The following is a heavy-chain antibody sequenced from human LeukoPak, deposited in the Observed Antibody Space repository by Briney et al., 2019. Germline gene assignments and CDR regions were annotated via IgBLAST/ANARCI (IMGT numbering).Heavy chain of an antibody. CDR2: ISVDGETT. CDR3: AQGYSSGWYPN. D-gene: IGHD6-19*01. CDR1: GFTFSSYA. V-gene: IGHV3-23*01. J-gene: IGHJ4*02. Sequence: PGGSLRLSCAASGFTFSSYAMHWVRQAPGKGLEWISAISVDGETTYYADSVKGRFIIYRDNSKNTLYLQLSSQRAEDTAVYYCAQGYSSGWYPNWGQGSLVSVSS.